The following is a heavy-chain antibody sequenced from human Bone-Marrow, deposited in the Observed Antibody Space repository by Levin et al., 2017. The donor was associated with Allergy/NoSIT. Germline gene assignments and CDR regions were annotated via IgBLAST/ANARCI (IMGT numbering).Heavy chain of an antibody. J-gene: IGHJ3*02. Sequence: ASETLSLTCSVSGDSISSYYWSWIRQPPGKGLEWIGYIYYSGNTNYNPSLKSRVTISVDTSKNQFSLKLSSVTAADTAVYYCARGRITIFGVVIDDAFDIWGQGTMVTVSS. D-gene: IGHD3-3*01. V-gene: IGHV4-59*01. CDR1: GDSISSYY. CDR3: ARGRITIFGVVIDDAFDI. CDR2: IYYSGNT.